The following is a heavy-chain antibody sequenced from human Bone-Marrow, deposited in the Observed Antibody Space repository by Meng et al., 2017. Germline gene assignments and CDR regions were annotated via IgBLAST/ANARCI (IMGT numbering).Heavy chain of an antibody. CDR3: ARIPAGLLWFEEKNRHGMDV. CDR1: GGSISSSIFY. D-gene: IGHD3-10*01. V-gene: IGHV4-39*07. J-gene: IGHJ6*02. CDR2: IYYSGTT. Sequence: SETLSLTCSVSGGSISSSIFYWGWIRQPPGKGLEWIGSIYYSGTTYYKPSLKSRVTISVDTSSDQFSLKVNSVTAADTAVYYCARIPAGLLWFEEKNRHGMDVWGPGTTVTVSS.